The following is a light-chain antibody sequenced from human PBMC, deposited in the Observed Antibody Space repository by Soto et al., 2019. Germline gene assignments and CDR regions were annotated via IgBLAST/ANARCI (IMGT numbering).Light chain of an antibody. CDR2: GAS. CDR1: QSVSSSY. V-gene: IGKV3-20*01. Sequence: EIVLTQSPGTLSLSPGERATLSCRASQSVSSSYLAWYQQKPGQAHRLLISGASSRATGIPNRFSGSGSGEDFTPIISRLEPEDSAVYYCQQYGCSHTFGPGTKVDIK. CDR3: QQYGCSHT. J-gene: IGKJ3*01.